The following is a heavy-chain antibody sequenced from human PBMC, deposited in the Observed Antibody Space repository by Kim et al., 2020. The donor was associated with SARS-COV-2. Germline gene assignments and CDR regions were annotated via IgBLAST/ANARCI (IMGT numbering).Heavy chain of an antibody. CDR1: GYTFTSYG. D-gene: IGHD1-26*01. CDR2: ISAYNGNT. Sequence: ASVKVSCKASGYTFTSYGISWVRQAPGQGLEWMGWISAYNGNTNYAQKLQGRVTMTTDTSTSTAYMELRSLRSDDTAVYYCARDQRDLSGSAPQSVLIPYRDYWGQGTLVTVSS. V-gene: IGHV1-18*04. CDR3: ARDQRDLSGSAPQSVLIPYRDY. J-gene: IGHJ4*02.